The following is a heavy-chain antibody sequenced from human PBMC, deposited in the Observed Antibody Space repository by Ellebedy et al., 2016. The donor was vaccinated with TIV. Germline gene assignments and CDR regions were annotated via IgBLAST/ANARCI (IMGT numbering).Heavy chain of an antibody. Sequence: GESLKISCVVSGLTFSRYPMNWVRQAPGKGLEWVSYISDRSSLIYYAESVRGRFTISRDDAKNSTYLQINSLRAEDSAVYYCARALGSGSYHYFYMDVWGKGTTVTVSS. D-gene: IGHD3-10*01. CDR1: GLTFSRYP. CDR3: ARALGSGSYHYFYMDV. CDR2: ISDRSSLI. J-gene: IGHJ6*03. V-gene: IGHV3-48*04.